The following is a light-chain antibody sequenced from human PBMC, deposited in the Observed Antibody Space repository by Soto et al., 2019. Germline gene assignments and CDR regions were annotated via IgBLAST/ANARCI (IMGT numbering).Light chain of an antibody. CDR3: QQYKA. J-gene: IGKJ1*01. CDR2: DAS. V-gene: IGKV1-5*01. CDR1: QSLSSY. Sequence: DIQMTQSPSTLSASVGGHITFTCRASQSLSSYLAWYQQKPGRAPKLLIFDASSLERGVPSRFSGSGSGTEFRLTISSLQPDDFATYYCQQYKAFGQGTKVDI.